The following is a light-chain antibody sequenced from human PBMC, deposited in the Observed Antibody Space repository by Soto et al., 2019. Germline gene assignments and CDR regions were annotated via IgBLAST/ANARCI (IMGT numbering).Light chain of an antibody. CDR2: NNN. Sequence: QSVLTQSPSASGTPGQRVTISCSGSSSSFKTNSVQWFQQLPGTAPKLLIHNNNQRPSGVPDRFSGSKSGTSASLAISGLQGEDEADYYCSAYTVSRTYVFGTGTKLTVL. V-gene: IGLV1-44*01. CDR3: SAYTVSRTYV. J-gene: IGLJ1*01. CDR1: SSSFKTNS.